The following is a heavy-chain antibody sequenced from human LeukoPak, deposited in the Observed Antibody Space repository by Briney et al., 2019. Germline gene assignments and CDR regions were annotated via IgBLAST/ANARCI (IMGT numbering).Heavy chain of an antibody. J-gene: IGHJ2*01. CDR2: IKHEGSER. D-gene: IGHD3-22*01. V-gene: IGHV3-7*01. CDR1: GFTFSSHW. CDR3: AREGTDSNDYHGYFDL. Sequence: GGSVRLSCAASGFTFSSHWMTWVRQAPGKGLEGVANIKHEGSERYYGDSVKGRFTISRENARNSLYLEMNSLRAEDTAVYYCAREGTDSNDYHGYFDLWGRGTLVTVSS.